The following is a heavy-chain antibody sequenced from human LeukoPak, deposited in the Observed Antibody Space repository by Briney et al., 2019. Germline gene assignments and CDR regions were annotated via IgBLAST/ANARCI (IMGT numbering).Heavy chain of an antibody. D-gene: IGHD3-3*01. Sequence: PGGSLRLSCAASGFTFSSYAMSWVRQAPGKGLEWVSSISSSGIYIYYADSVKGRFAISRDNTKNSLYLQMNSLRAEDTAVYYCATRRDDFWSGPFDPWGQGTLVTVSS. CDR3: ATRRDDFWSGPFDP. CDR1: GFTFSSYA. J-gene: IGHJ5*02. V-gene: IGHV3-21*01. CDR2: ISSSGIYI.